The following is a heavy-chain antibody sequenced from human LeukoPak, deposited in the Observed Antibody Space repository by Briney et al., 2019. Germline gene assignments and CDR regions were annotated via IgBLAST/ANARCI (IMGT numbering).Heavy chain of an antibody. Sequence: SETLSFTCTVSGGSISDYYWSWIRQPPGKGLEWIGYMYYSGATNYNPSLRSRVTISLDTSKNRVSLKLSSVTAADTAVYSCARHHRTKYCSGGSCYSGWFDPWGQGTLVTVSS. CDR3: ARHHRTKYCSGGSCYSGWFDP. J-gene: IGHJ5*02. CDR2: MYYSGAT. CDR1: GGSISDYY. D-gene: IGHD2-15*01. V-gene: IGHV4-59*08.